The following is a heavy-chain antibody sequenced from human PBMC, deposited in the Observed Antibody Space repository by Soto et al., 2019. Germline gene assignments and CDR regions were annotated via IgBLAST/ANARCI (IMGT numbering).Heavy chain of an antibody. V-gene: IGHV6-1*01. CDR3: ASRSYTSTWS. D-gene: IGHD6-13*01. CDR1: GDSVSSNSAA. J-gene: IGHJ5*02. CDR2: TYYRSKWYH. Sequence: QVQLQQSGPGLVKPSPTLSLTCAISGDSVSSNSAAWSWSRQAPSRGLEWLGRTYYRSKWYHDYAVSVKSRIAISPDTAKSQVTRQLHYVTPEDTAVYYCASRSYTSTWSWGQGTLVTVSS.